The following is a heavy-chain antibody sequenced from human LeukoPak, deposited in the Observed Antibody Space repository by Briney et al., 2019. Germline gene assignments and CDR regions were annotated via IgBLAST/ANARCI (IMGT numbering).Heavy chain of an antibody. Sequence: SETLSLTCTVSGGSISSHYWSWIRQPPGKGLEWIGYIYYSGSTNYNPSLKGRVTISVDTSKNQFSLKLSSVTAADTAVYYCARGINPDCSSTSCRPYYFDYWGQGTLVTVSS. D-gene: IGHD2-2*01. V-gene: IGHV4-59*11. CDR1: GGSISSHY. J-gene: IGHJ4*02. CDR2: IYYSGST. CDR3: ARGINPDCSSTSCRPYYFDY.